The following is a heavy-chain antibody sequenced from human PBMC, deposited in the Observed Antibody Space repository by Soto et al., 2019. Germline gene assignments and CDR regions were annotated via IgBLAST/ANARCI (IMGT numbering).Heavy chain of an antibody. D-gene: IGHD3-16*01. J-gene: IGHJ5*02. V-gene: IGHV3-33*01. CDR2: IWYDGSNK. CDR1: GFTFSSYG. CDR3: AGNLGEWPFLYWFDP. Sequence: PGGSLRLSCAASGFTFSSYGMHWVRQAPGKGLEWVAVIWYDGSNKYYADSVKGRFTISRDNSKNTLYLQMNSLRAEDTAVYYCAGNLGEWPFLYWFDPWGQGTLVTVSS.